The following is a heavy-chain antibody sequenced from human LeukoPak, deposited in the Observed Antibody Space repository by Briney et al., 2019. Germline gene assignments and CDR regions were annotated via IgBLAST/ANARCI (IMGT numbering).Heavy chain of an antibody. J-gene: IGHJ5*02. D-gene: IGHD4-17*01. CDR2: NSDSGGST. V-gene: IGHV3-23*01. CDR1: GFTFSSYA. Sequence: GGSLRLSCAASGFTFSSYAMSWVRQAPGKGLEWVSINSDSGGSTYYADSVKGRFTISRDNAKNTLYLQMNSLRAEDTAVYYCAKDQYGDYVGYWFDPWGQGTLVTVSS. CDR3: AKDQYGDYVGYWFDP.